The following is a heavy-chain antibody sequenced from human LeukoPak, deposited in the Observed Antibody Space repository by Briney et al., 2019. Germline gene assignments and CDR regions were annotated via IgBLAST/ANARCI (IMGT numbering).Heavy chain of an antibody. D-gene: IGHD2-21*02. V-gene: IGHV3-7*01. Sequence: GGSLRLSCAASGFTFSSYWMSWVRQAPRKGLEWVANIKQDGSEKYYVDSVKGRFTISRDNAKNSLYLQMNSLRAEDTVVYYCARDLGDGDAFDIWGQGTMVTVSS. CDR3: ARDLGDGDAFDI. CDR2: IKQDGSEK. J-gene: IGHJ3*02. CDR1: GFTFSSYW.